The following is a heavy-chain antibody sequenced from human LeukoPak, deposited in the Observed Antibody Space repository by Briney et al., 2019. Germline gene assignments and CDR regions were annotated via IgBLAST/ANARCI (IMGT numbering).Heavy chain of an antibody. Sequence: GGSLRLSCVDSGFTFSSSWMHWVRQVPGKGLVWVSRMNSDGSDISHADSVKGRFTISRDNTKNTLYLQMNSLRAEDTAVYYCAKDFSYDGTGYQDYWGQGTLVTVSS. D-gene: IGHD3-22*01. V-gene: IGHV3-74*01. J-gene: IGHJ4*02. CDR3: AKDFSYDGTGYQDY. CDR2: MNSDGSDI. CDR1: GFTFSSSW.